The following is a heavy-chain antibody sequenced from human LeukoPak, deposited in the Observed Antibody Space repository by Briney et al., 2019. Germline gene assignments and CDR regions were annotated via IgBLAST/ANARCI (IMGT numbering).Heavy chain of an antibody. J-gene: IGHJ4*02. V-gene: IGHV4-34*01. Sequence: SETLSLTCAVYGGSFSGYYWSWIRQPPGKGLEWIGEINHSGSTNYNPSLKSRVTISVDTSKNQFSLKLSSVTAADTAVYYCARDRAQPYCSSTSCYEGGLFDHWGQGTLVTVSS. D-gene: IGHD2-2*01. CDR2: INHSGST. CDR3: ARDRAQPYCSSTSCYEGGLFDH. CDR1: GGSFSGYY.